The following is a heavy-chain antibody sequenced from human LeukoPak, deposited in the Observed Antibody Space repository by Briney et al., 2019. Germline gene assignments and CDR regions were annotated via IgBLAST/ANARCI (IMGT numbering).Heavy chain of an antibody. CDR3: AKGIRYSSGWFDY. J-gene: IGHJ4*02. CDR1: GFTFSSYG. D-gene: IGHD6-19*01. CDR2: ISGSGGST. V-gene: IGHV3-23*01. Sequence: PGGSLRLSCAASGFTFSSYGMSWVRQAPGKGLEWVSAISGSGGSTYYADSVKGRFTISRDNSKNTLYLQMNSLRAEDTAVYYCAKGIRYSSGWFDYWGQGTLVTVSS.